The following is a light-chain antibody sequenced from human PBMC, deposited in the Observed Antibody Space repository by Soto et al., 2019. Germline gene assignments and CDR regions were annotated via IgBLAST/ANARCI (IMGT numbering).Light chain of an antibody. J-gene: IGLJ3*02. CDR1: SSDVGRYDL. Sequence: QSALTQPASVSGSPGQSITISCRGTSSDVGRYDLVPWYQQHPDKAPKLIISEVNKRPSGVSNRFSGSKSGNTASLTISGLQAEDEADYYCCSFANSDTPSWVFGGGTKLTVL. CDR2: EVN. CDR3: CSFANSDTPSWV. V-gene: IGLV2-23*02.